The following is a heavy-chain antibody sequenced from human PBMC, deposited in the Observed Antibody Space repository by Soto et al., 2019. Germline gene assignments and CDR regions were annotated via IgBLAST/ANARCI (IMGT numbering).Heavy chain of an antibody. V-gene: IGHV1-18*01. CDR1: GYTFTSYG. D-gene: IGHD3-22*01. CDR3: ARDHYYDSSGYVLVVY. J-gene: IGHJ4*02. Sequence: QVQLVQSGAEVKKPGASVKVSCKASGYTFTSYGISWVRQAPGQGLEWMGWISAYNGNTNYAQKLQGRVTMTTDTSTSTAYMALRSLRSDDTAVYYCARDHYYDSSGYVLVVYWGQGTLVTVSS. CDR2: ISAYNGNT.